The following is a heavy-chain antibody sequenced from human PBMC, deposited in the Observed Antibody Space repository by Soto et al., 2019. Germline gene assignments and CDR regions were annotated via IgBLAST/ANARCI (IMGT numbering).Heavy chain of an antibody. Sequence: QVQLVESGGGLVKPGGSLRLSCAASGFTFSDYYMSWIRQAPGKGLEWVSYISSSSSYTNYADSVKGRFTISRDNAKNSLYLQMNILRAEDTAVYYCARDYGDYYFDYWGQGTLVTVSS. CDR1: GFTFSDYY. D-gene: IGHD4-17*01. J-gene: IGHJ4*02. V-gene: IGHV3-11*05. CDR3: ARDYGDYYFDY. CDR2: ISSSSSYT.